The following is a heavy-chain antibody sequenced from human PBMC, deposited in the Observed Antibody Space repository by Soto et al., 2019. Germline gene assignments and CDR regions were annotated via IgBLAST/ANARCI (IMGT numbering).Heavy chain of an antibody. Sequence: QVQLVESGGGVVQPGRSLRLSCAASGFTFSSYGMHWVRQAPGKGLEWVAVIGYDGSNKYYADSVKGRFTISRDHSKNTLYLPMNSLRAEDTAVYYCARDPCSGGSCYYAWWFDPWGQGTLVTVSS. D-gene: IGHD2-15*01. CDR1: GFTFSSYG. V-gene: IGHV3-33*01. CDR2: IGYDGSNK. J-gene: IGHJ5*02. CDR3: ARDPCSGGSCYYAWWFDP.